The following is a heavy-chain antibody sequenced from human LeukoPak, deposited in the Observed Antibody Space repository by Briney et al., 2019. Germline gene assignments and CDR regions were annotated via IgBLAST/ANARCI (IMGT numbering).Heavy chain of an antibody. CDR2: INHSGST. D-gene: IGHD5-18*01. CDR3: ARGLQLWLRGVWYWFDP. Sequence: SETLSLTCAVYGGSFSGYYWSWIRQPPGKGLEWIGEINHSGSTNYNPSLKSRVTTSVDTSKNQFSLKLSSVTAADTAVYYCARGLQLWLRGVWYWFDPWGQGTLVTVSS. CDR1: GGSFSGYY. J-gene: IGHJ5*02. V-gene: IGHV4-34*01.